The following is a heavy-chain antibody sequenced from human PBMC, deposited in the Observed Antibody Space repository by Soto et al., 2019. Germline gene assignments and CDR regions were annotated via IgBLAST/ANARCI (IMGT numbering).Heavy chain of an antibody. Sequence: AGGSLRLSCAASGFTFSSYWMSWVRQAPGKGLEWVANIKQDGSEKYYVDSVKGRFTISRDNAKNSLYLQMNSLRAEDTAVYYCARAVRDGYNYGGGYWGQGTLVTVSS. J-gene: IGHJ4*02. CDR2: IKQDGSEK. V-gene: IGHV3-7*01. CDR3: ARAVRDGYNYGGGY. CDR1: GFTFSSYW. D-gene: IGHD5-12*01.